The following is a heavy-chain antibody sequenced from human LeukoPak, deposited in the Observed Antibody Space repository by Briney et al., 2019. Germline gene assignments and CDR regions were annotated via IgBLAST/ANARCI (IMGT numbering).Heavy chain of an antibody. Sequence: ASVKVSCKPSGYTSNTYGLTWVRQAPGQGLEWMGWISVETGNTKYAQKFQDRLTMTTDTSTSAAYMELRSLRSDDTALYYCARDRTPYASGRNGLDYWGQGTLVTVSS. CDR3: ARDRTPYASGRNGLDY. CDR1: GYTSNTYG. V-gene: IGHV1-18*01. D-gene: IGHD3-10*01. CDR2: ISVETGNT. J-gene: IGHJ4*02.